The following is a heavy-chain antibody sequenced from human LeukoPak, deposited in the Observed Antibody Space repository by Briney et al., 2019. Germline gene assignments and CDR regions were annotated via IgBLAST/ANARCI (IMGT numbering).Heavy chain of an antibody. CDR1: GGSISSSSYY. Sequence: SETLSLTCTVSGGSISSSSYYWGWIRQPPGKGLEWIGSIYYSGSTYYNPSLKSRVTISVDTSKNQFSLKLSSVTAADTAVYYCARQGEGEPGIAAAGTYYFDYWGQGTLVTVSS. D-gene: IGHD6-13*01. CDR3: ARQGEGEPGIAAAGTYYFDY. V-gene: IGHV4-39*01. CDR2: IYYSGST. J-gene: IGHJ4*02.